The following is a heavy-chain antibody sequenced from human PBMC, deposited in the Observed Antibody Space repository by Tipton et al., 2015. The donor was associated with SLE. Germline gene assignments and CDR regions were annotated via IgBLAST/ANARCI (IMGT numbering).Heavy chain of an antibody. D-gene: IGHD1-7*01. V-gene: IGHV3-30*03. CDR2: ISYDGSNK. J-gene: IGHJ2*01. CDR1: GFTVSSNF. Sequence: SLRLSCAASGFTVSSNFMAWVRQAPGKGLEWVALISYDGSNKYYADSVKGRFTISRDNSKNTLYLQMNSLRAEDTAVYYCARDENWNYVPWYFDLWGRGTLVTVSS. CDR3: ARDENWNYVPWYFDL.